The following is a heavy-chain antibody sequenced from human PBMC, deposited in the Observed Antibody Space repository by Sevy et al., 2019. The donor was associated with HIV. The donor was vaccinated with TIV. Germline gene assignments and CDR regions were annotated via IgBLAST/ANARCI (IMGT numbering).Heavy chain of an antibody. Sequence: SETLSLTCTVSGGSISSGSYYWSWIRQPAGKGLEWIGRIYTSGSTNYNPSLKSRFTISVDTSKNQFSLKLISVTAADTAVYYCAREPLQRPAPDPCYWYFDYWGQGTLVTVSS. CDR3: AREPLQRPAPDPCYWYFDY. J-gene: IGHJ4*02. D-gene: IGHD2-2*01. CDR2: IYTSGST. CDR1: GGSISSGSYY. V-gene: IGHV4-61*02.